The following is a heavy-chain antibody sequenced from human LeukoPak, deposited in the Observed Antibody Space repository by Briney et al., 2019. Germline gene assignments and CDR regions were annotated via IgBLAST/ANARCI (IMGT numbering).Heavy chain of an antibody. CDR3: ARATDAYFCDSSDIDY. CDR1: GYTFTSYY. D-gene: IGHD3-22*01. Sequence: ASVKVSCKASGYTFTSYYMHWVRQAPGQGLEWMGIINPSGGSTSYAQKFQGRVTMTRDTSTSTVYMELSSLRSEDTAVYYCARATDAYFCDSSDIDYWGQGTLVTVSS. J-gene: IGHJ4*02. CDR2: INPSGGST. V-gene: IGHV1-46*01.